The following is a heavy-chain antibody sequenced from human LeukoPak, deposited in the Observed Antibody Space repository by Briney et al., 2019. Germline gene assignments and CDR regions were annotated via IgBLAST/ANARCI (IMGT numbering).Heavy chain of an antibody. CDR1: GITLSNYG. D-gene: IGHD3-10*01. CDR2: IRGDGYDT. V-gene: IGHV3-74*01. J-gene: IGHJ4*02. CDR3: ASDRVLGSGSLDN. Sequence: PGGSLRLSCVVSGITLSNYGMSWVRQAPGKGLEWVSRIRGDGYDTNYADSVEGRFTISRDNARHTLYLQMNSLRADDTAVYYCASDRVLGSGSLDNWGQGALVTVSS.